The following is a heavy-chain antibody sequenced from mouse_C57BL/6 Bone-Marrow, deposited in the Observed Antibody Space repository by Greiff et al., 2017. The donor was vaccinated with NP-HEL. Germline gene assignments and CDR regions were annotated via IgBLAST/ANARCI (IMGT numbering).Heavy chain of an antibody. CDR3: ARKEVIYYDYDGIAY. J-gene: IGHJ3*01. D-gene: IGHD2-4*01. V-gene: IGHV5-17*01. CDR2: ISSGSSTI. CDR1: GFTFSDYG. Sequence: EVMLVESGGGLVKPGGSLKLSCAASGFTFSDYGMHWVRQAPEKGLEWVAYISSGSSTIYYADTVKGRFTISRDNAKNTLFLQMTSLRSKDTAMYYCARKEVIYYDYDGIAYWGQGTLVTVSA.